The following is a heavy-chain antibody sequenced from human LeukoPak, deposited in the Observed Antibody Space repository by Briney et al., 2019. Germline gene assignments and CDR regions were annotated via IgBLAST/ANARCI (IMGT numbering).Heavy chain of an antibody. J-gene: IGHJ4*02. CDR3: ARDLVFGSIAARPADY. D-gene: IGHD6-6*01. V-gene: IGHV4-4*07. Sequence: PSETLSLTCSVSGGSISNYYWSWIRQPAGKGLEWIGRFYNSGSTSCNPSLKSRVTMSVDTSKNQFSLKLSFVTAADTAVYYCARDLVFGSIAARPADYWGQGTLVTVSS. CDR1: GGSISNYY. CDR2: FYNSGST.